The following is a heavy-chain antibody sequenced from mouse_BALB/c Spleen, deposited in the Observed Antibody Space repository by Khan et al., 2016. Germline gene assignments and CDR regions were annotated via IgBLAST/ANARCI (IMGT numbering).Heavy chain of an antibody. CDR3: APSLVY. V-gene: IGHV14-1*02. CDR1: GFNIRDYY. CDR2: IDPENFDI. J-gene: IGHJ3*01. Sequence: VRLQQSGAELVRPGAFVKLSCKVSGFNIRDYYIHWVKQRPEQGLEWIGRIDPENFDIVFDPRFKGKASITADTSSNTAYLQLSSLTSEDTAVYYCAPSLVYWGPGTLVTVSA.